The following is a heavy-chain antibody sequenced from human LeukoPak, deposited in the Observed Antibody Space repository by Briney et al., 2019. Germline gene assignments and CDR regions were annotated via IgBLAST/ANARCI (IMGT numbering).Heavy chain of an antibody. CDR1: GFTFSSYS. J-gene: IGHJ4*02. V-gene: IGHV3-48*01. CDR3: ARGDIVVVPAAFLFDY. CDR2: ISSSSSSI. D-gene: IGHD2-2*01. Sequence: PGGSLRLSCAASGFTFSSYSMNWVRQAPGKGLDWVSYISSSSSSIYYADSVKGRFTISRDNAKNSLYLQMNSLRAEDTAVHYCARGDIVVVPAAFLFDYWGQGTLVTVSS.